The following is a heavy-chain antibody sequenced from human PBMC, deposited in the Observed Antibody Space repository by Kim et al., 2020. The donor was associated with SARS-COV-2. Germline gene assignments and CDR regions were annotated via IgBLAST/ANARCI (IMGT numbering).Heavy chain of an antibody. J-gene: IGHJ6*02. CDR1: GGSISGYY. CDR3: ARQGANYYHGMDV. D-gene: IGHD3-16*01. CDR2: IYNSGST. Sequence: SETLSLTCTVSGGSISGYYWSWIRQPPGKGLEWIGYIYNSGSTNYSPSLKSRVTISVDTSKNQFSLHLTSVTAADTAVYYCARQGANYYHGMDVWGQGTT. V-gene: IGHV4-59*08.